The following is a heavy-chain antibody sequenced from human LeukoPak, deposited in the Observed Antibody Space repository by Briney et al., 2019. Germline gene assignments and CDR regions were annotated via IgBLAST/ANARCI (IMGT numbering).Heavy chain of an antibody. CDR1: GYSFTNFD. V-gene: IGHV1-8*03. CDR3: ARTFVDFWSGCYRRDWLDP. Sequence: GASVKVSCKTSGYSFTNFDINWVRQATGQGLEWMGKMSPNTGKTGYAQKFQDRVTITSDTSINTVYMELSSLRSDDTAVYYCARTFVDFWSGCYRRDWLDPWGQGTLVTVSS. D-gene: IGHD3-3*01. J-gene: IGHJ5*02. CDR2: MSPNTGKT.